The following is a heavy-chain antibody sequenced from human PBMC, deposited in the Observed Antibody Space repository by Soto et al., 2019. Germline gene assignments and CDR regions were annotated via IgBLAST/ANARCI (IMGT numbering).Heavy chain of an antibody. D-gene: IGHD3-3*01. V-gene: IGHV4-59*08. Sequence: SETLSLTCTVSGGSISSYYWSWIRQPPGKGLEWIGYIYYSGSTNYNPSLKSRVTISVDTSKNQFSLKLSSVTAAVTAVYYCARHQSYDFWSGYSDYYYYMDVWGKGTTVTVSS. CDR1: GGSISSYY. CDR3: ARHQSYDFWSGYSDYYYYMDV. J-gene: IGHJ6*03. CDR2: IYYSGST.